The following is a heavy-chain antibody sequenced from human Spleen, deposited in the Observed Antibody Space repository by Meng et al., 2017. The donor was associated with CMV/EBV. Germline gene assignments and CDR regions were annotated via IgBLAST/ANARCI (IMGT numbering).Heavy chain of an antibody. CDR2: ISSSSSYI. CDR3: ARVVGATRLDS. V-gene: IGHV3-21*01. CDR1: GFTFSSYS. D-gene: IGHD1-26*01. J-gene: IGHJ4*02. Sequence: GESLKISCAASGFTFSSYSMNWVRQAPGKGLEWVSSISSSSSYIYYADSVKGRFTISRDNAKNSLYLQMNSLRVEDTAVYYCARVVGATRLDSWGQGTLVTVSS.